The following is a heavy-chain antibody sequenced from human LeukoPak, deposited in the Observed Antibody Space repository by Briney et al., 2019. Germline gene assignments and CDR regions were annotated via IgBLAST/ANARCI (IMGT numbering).Heavy chain of an antibody. J-gene: IGHJ6*03. CDR3: ARLGVPAAIGYYYYMDV. D-gene: IGHD2-2*01. CDR1: GFTVSSNA. CDR2: IYGGGGT. V-gene: IGHV3-53*01. Sequence: GGSLRLSCAAYGFTVSSNAMSWVRQAPGKGLEWVSVIYGGGGTFYADSVRGRFTISRDNSKNTLYLQMNSLRAEDTAVYYCARLGVPAAIGYYYYMDVWGKGTTVTISS.